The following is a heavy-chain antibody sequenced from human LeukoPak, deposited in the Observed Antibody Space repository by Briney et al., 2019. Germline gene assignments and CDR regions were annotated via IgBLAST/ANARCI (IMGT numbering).Heavy chain of an antibody. Sequence: GGSLRLSCAASGFIFNTYGMQWVRQAPGKGLEGVACIRYDGKDKYYADFVKDRFTISRDNSKNTLYLQMTSLRTEDTAVYYCARNLIPEQLVLNFWGQGTLVTVSS. D-gene: IGHD6-13*01. CDR2: IRYDGKDK. V-gene: IGHV3-30*02. J-gene: IGHJ4*02. CDR1: GFIFNTYG. CDR3: ARNLIPEQLVLNF.